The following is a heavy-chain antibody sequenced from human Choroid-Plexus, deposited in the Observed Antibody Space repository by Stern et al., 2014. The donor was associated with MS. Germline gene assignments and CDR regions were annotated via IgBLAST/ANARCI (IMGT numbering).Heavy chain of an antibody. CDR1: GFTLGSCA. Sequence: DQLVESGGGVVQPGRPLRLSCVASGFTLGSCAMHWVRQAPGKGLEGVAGVSYDGSNKYYADSVKGRFTISRDNSQNTLYMQMSSLRPEDTAVYYCAKDRQYLTYFFDHWGQGSLVTVSS. CDR2: VSYDGSNK. CDR3: AKDRQYLTYFFDH. J-gene: IGHJ5*02. V-gene: IGHV3-30*18. D-gene: IGHD2/OR15-2a*01.